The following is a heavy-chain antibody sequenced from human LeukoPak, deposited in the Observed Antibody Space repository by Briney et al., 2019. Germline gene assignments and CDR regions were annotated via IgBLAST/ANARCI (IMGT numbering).Heavy chain of an antibody. Sequence: PGGSLRLSCAASGFTFDDYAMHWVRQAPGKGLEWVSGISWNSGSIGCADSVKGRFTISRDNAKNSLYLQMNSLRAEDMALYYCAKDMGPNYDFWSGHVTGAFDIWGQGTMVTVSS. CDR3: AKDMGPNYDFWSGHVTGAFDI. CDR2: ISWNSGSI. J-gene: IGHJ3*02. V-gene: IGHV3-9*03. D-gene: IGHD3-3*01. CDR1: GFTFDDYA.